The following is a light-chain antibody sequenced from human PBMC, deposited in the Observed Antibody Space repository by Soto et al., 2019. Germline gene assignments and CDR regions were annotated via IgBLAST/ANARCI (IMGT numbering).Light chain of an antibody. CDR1: SSDVGGYNY. J-gene: IGLJ2*01. CDR2: DVS. CDR3: SSYTSSSTLV. V-gene: IGLV2-14*01. Sequence: QSALTQPASGSGSPGHSITISCTGTSSDVGGYNYVSWYQQHPGKAPKLMIYDVSNRPSGVSNRFSGSKSGNTASLTISGLQAEGEADYYCSSYTSSSTLVFGGGTKLTVL.